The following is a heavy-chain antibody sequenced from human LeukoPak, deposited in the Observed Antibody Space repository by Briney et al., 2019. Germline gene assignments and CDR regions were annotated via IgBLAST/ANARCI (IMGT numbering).Heavy chain of an antibody. CDR2: ISSSSSYI. CDR3: ASLQIVVVPAVPFDP. V-gene: IGHV3-21*01. D-gene: IGHD2-2*01. Sequence: KSGGSLRLSCAASGLTFSSYSMNWVCQAPGKGLEWVSSISSSSSYIYYADSVKGRFTISRDNAKNSLYLQMNSLRAEDTAVYYCASLQIVVVPAVPFDPWGQGTLVTVSS. CDR1: GLTFSSYS. J-gene: IGHJ5*02.